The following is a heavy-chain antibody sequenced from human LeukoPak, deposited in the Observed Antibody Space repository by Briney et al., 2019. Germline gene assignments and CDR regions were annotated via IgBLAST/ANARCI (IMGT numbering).Heavy chain of an antibody. Sequence: GASVKVSCKASGYSLTDCYMHWVREAPGQGLEWMGWINPNSGDTNYAQKFQGRVTMTRDTSISTAYMELSRLTSDDAAVYYCARHSHGSYFPDFWGQGTLVTVSS. CDR3: ARHSHGSYFPDF. CDR1: GYSLTDCY. V-gene: IGHV1-2*02. D-gene: IGHD1-26*01. J-gene: IGHJ4*02. CDR2: INPNSGDT.